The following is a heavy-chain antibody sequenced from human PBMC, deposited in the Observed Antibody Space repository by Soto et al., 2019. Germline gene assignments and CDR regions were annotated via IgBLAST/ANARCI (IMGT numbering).Heavy chain of an antibody. CDR1: GFTFSSYG. Sequence: QVQLVESGGGVVQPGRSLRLSCAASGFTFSSYGMHWVRQAPGKGLEWVAVISYDGSNKYYADSVKGRFTISRDNSKNTLYLQMNRLRAEDTAVYYCAKGGWYFDLWGRGTLVTVSS. J-gene: IGHJ2*01. CDR3: AKGGWYFDL. V-gene: IGHV3-30*18. CDR2: ISYDGSNK.